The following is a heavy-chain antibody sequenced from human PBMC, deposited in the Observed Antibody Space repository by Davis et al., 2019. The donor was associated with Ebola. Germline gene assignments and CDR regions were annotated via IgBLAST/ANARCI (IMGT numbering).Heavy chain of an antibody. CDR3: ARDQGEGCFDY. D-gene: IGHD3-16*01. CDR2: IYYSGST. V-gene: IGHV4-30-4*01. J-gene: IGHJ4*02. Sequence: SETLSLTCTVSGGSISSGDYYWSWIRQPPGKGLEWIGYIYYSGSTYYNPSLKSRVTISVDKSKNQFSLKLSSVTAADTAVYYCARDQGEGCFDYWGQGTLVTVSS. CDR1: GGSISSGDYY.